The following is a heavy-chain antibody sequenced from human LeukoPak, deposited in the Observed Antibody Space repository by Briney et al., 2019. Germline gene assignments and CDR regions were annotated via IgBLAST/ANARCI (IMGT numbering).Heavy chain of an antibody. CDR1: GYTFTRYG. CDR2: ISAYNGNT. J-gene: IGHJ5*02. Sequence: ASVKVSCKASGYTFTRYGISWVRQAPGQGLEWMGWISAYNGNTNYAQKLQGRVTMTTDTSTSTAYMELRSLRSDDTAVYYCARDIVVVPAAIGSLYGFDPWGQGTLVTVSS. V-gene: IGHV1-18*01. CDR3: ARDIVVVPAAIGSLYGFDP. D-gene: IGHD2-2*02.